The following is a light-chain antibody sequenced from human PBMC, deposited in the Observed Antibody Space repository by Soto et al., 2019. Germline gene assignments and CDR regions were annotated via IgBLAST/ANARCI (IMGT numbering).Light chain of an antibody. CDR1: SSDVGGYNY. CDR3: CSYTTSNTRQIV. Sequence: QSVLTQPVSVSGSPGQSITISCTGTSSDVGGYNYVSWYQQQPGKAPKFMIYDVTNRPSGVSNRFSGSKSGNTASLTISGLQAEDEADYYCCSYTTSNTRQIVFGTGTKLTVL. V-gene: IGLV2-14*01. J-gene: IGLJ1*01. CDR2: DVT.